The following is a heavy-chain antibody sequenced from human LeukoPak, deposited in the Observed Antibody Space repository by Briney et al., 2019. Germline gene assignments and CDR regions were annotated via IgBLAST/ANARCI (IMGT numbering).Heavy chain of an antibody. CDR2: ISGSGGST. CDR3: AKVPPPGRHSSGWYGSHYYYGMDV. V-gene: IGHV3-23*01. D-gene: IGHD6-19*01. CDR1: GFTFSSYA. J-gene: IGHJ6*02. Sequence: PGGSLRLSCAASGFTFSSYAMSWVRQAPGKGLEWVSAISGSGGSTYYADSVKGRFTISRDNSKNTLYLQMNSLRAEDTAVYYCAKVPPPGRHSSGWYGSHYYYGMDVWGQGTTVTVSS.